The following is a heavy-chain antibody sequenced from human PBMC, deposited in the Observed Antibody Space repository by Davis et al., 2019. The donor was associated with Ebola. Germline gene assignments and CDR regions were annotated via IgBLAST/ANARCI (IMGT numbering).Heavy chain of an antibody. V-gene: IGHV6-1*01. CDR2: TYYSSKWYT. CDR1: GDSVSGNSGG. D-gene: IGHD3/OR15-3a*01. CDR3: ARLAWTPKGFDY. J-gene: IGHJ4*02. Sequence: HSQTLSLTCAISGDSVSGNSGGWNWIRQSPSRGLEWLGRTYYSSKWYTDYAPSVISRISINPDTSKNQFSLQLNSVTPEDTAVYYCARLAWTPKGFDYWGQGAPVTVSS.